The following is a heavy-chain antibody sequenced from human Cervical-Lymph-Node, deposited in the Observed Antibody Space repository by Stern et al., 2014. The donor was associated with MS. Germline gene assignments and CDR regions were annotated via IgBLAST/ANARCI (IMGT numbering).Heavy chain of an antibody. CDR3: AKDRAYYYDSSGSNTHFDY. CDR1: GFTFSSYG. Sequence: VQLEESGGGVVQPGRSLRLSCAASGFTFSSYGMHWVRQAPGKGLEWVAVISYDGSNKYYADSVKGRFTISRDNSKNTLYLQMNSLRAEDTAVYYCAKDRAYYYDSSGSNTHFDYWGQGTLVTVSS. J-gene: IGHJ4*02. V-gene: IGHV3-30*18. D-gene: IGHD3-22*01. CDR2: ISYDGSNK.